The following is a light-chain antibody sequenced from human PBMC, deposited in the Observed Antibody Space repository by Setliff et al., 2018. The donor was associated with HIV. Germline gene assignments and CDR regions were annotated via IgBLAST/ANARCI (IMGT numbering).Light chain of an antibody. CDR2: DVS. CDR3: SSYTGSSTQV. Sequence: SVLAQPASVSGSPGQSITISCTGTSSDVGGYNYVSWYQQHPGKAPKLMISDVSKRPSGVSSRFSGSKSGNTASLTISGLQTEDEADYYCSSYTGSSTQVLGTGTKVTVL. CDR1: SSDVGGYNY. J-gene: IGLJ1*01. V-gene: IGLV2-14*01.